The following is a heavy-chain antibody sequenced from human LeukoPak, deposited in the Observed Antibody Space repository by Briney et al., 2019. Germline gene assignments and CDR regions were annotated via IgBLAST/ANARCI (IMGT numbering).Heavy chain of an antibody. CDR3: AKDQSIEKWLSSHY. V-gene: IGHV3-23*01. J-gene: IGHJ4*02. D-gene: IGHD3-22*01. Sequence: GGSLRLSCGASGFIFSKYAMSWVRQAPGKGLEWVSAISGSGVYTYYADSVKGRFTISRDNSKNMIYLQMNSLRVEDTAVYYCAKDQSIEKWLSSHYWGQGNLVTVSS. CDR1: GFIFSKYA. CDR2: ISGSGVYT.